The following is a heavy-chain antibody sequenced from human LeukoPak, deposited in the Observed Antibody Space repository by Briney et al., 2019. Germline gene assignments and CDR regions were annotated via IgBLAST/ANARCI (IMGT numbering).Heavy chain of an antibody. CDR2: IKFDGSET. Sequence: GGSLRLSCAASGFSFSTSWMDWVRHGPGKGLVWVSRIKFDGSETRYVDSVKGRFTVSRDNAKNTLFLQMNSMRAEDTGVYYCARVRGTTGGNSDHWGQGTLVTVSS. J-gene: IGHJ4*02. CDR1: GFSFSTSW. CDR3: ARVRGTTGGNSDH. D-gene: IGHD1-7*01. V-gene: IGHV3-74*01.